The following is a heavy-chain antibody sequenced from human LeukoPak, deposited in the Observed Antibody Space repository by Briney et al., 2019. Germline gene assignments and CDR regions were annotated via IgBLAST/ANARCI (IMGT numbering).Heavy chain of an antibody. CDR2: IIPSGGST. D-gene: IGHD5-24*01. CDR3: AREMATIGCFDY. J-gene: IGHJ4*02. CDR1: GYTFTSYY. V-gene: IGHV1-46*01. Sequence: GASVKVSCKASGYTFTSYYMHWVRQAPGQGLEWMGIIIPSGGSTSYAQKFQGRVTMTRDMSTSTVYMELSSLRSEDTAVYYCAREMATIGCFDYWGQGTLVTVSS.